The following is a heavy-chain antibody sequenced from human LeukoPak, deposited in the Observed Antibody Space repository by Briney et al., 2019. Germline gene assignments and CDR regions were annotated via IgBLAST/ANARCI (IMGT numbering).Heavy chain of an antibody. Sequence: SETLSLTCAVYGGSFSGYYWSWIRQPPGKGLEWIGEINHSGSTNYNPSLKSRVTISVDTSKNQFSLKLSSVTAADTAVYYCARQVRDSSPGLYFDYWGQGTLVTVSS. CDR3: ARQVRDSSPGLYFDY. D-gene: IGHD3-22*01. J-gene: IGHJ4*02. CDR1: GGSFSGYY. V-gene: IGHV4-34*01. CDR2: INHSGST.